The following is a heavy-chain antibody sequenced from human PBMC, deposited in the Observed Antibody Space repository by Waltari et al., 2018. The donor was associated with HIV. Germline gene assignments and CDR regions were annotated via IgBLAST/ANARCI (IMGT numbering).Heavy chain of an antibody. D-gene: IGHD3-10*01. CDR3: AKGLSVYYGSGSYPADY. CDR2: ISSGGGST. Sequence: LVQPGGSLRLSCAASGFTFSSYAMSWVRQAPGKGLEWVSAISSGGGSTYHADSVKGGFTVARDNSKNMPYLQMNGRVVEDTAVYYCAKGLSVYYGSGSYPADYWGQGTLVTGSS. J-gene: IGHJ4*02. CDR1: GFTFSSYA. V-gene: IGHV3-23*01.